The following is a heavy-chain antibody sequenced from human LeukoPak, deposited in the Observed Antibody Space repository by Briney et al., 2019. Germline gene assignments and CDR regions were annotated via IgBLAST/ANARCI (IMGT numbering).Heavy chain of an antibody. CDR1: GFTFSSYW. D-gene: IGHD4-4*01. J-gene: IGHJ6*02. CDR2: IKQDGSEK. CDR3: ARERVTVTTSPDYYYYYGMDV. Sequence: GGSLRLSCAASGFTFSSYWMSWVRQAPGKGLEWVANIKQDGSEKYYVDSVKGRFTISRVNAKNSLYLQMNSLRAEDTAVYYCARERVTVTTSPDYYYYYGMDVWGQGTTVTVSS. V-gene: IGHV3-7*01.